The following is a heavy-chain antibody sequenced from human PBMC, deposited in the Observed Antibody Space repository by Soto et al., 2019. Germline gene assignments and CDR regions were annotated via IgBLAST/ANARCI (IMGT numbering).Heavy chain of an antibody. V-gene: IGHV4-31*03. J-gene: IGHJ5*02. CDR3: ARVRAVFPIAVAGTPNWFDP. CDR2: IYYSGST. CDR1: GGSISSGGYY. D-gene: IGHD6-19*01. Sequence: KPSETLSLTCTVSGGSISSGGYYWSWIRQHPGKGLEWIGYIYYSGSTYYNPSLKSRVTISVDTSKNQFSLKLSSVTAADTAVYYCARVRAVFPIAVAGTPNWFDPWGQGTLVTVSS.